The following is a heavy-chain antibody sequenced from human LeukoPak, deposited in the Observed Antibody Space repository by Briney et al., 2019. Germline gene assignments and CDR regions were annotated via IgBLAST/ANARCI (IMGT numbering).Heavy chain of an antibody. J-gene: IGHJ6*02. D-gene: IGHD3-22*01. CDR1: GFTFSSYA. V-gene: IGHV3-21*01. CDR3: ARVPYYHDSSGYRGGYYYYYGMDV. CDR2: ISSSSSYI. Sequence: GGSLRLSCAASGFTFSSYAMSWVRQAPGKGLEWVSSISSSSSYIYYADSVKGRFTISRDNAKNSLYLQMNSLRAEDTAVYYCARVPYYHDSSGYRGGYYYYYGMDVWGQGTTVTVSS.